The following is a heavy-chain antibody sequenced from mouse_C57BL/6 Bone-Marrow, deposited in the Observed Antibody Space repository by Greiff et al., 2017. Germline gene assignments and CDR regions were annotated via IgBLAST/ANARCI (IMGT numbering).Heavy chain of an antibody. Sequence: VQLQQSGPGLVEPSQSLSITCTVSGFSLTSYGVDWVRQSPGKGLEWLGVIWGVGSTNYNSALKSRLSISKDNSKSQVFLKMNSLQTDDTAMYYCARDSYYYAMDYWCQGTSVTVSS. CDR2: IWGVGST. V-gene: IGHV2-6*01. CDR3: ARDSYYYAMDY. J-gene: IGHJ4*01. CDR1: GFSLTSYG.